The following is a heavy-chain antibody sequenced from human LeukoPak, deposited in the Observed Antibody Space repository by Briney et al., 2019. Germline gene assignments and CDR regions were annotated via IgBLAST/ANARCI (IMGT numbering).Heavy chain of an antibody. CDR2: IFHSGSS. J-gene: IGHJ5*02. CDR1: GDSISSGDYS. CDR3: ARELWFVNAPGSWFDP. D-gene: IGHD3-10*01. V-gene: IGHV4-30-2*01. Sequence: PSQTLSLTCAVSGDSISSGDYSWSWIRQPSGKGLEWIGYIFHSGSSYYNPSLKSRATISVDRSKNQFSLRLTSVTAADTAVYYCARELWFVNAPGSWFDPWGQGTLVTVSS.